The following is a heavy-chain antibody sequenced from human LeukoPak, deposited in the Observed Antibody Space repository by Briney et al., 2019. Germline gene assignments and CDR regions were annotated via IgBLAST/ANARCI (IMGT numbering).Heavy chain of an antibody. CDR2: IYYSGST. Sequence: PSETLSLTCTVSGGSISSYYWSWIRQPPGKGLEWIGYIYYSGSTNYNPPLKSRVTISVDTSKNQFSLKLSSVTAADTAVYYCARERHSGYDLYYYYGMDVWGQGTTVTVSS. D-gene: IGHD5-12*01. CDR1: GGSISSYY. CDR3: ARERHSGYDLYYYYGMDV. J-gene: IGHJ6*02. V-gene: IGHV4-59*01.